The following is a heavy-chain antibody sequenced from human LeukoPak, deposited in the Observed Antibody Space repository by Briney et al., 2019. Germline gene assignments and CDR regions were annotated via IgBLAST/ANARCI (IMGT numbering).Heavy chain of an antibody. D-gene: IGHD5-24*01. CDR2: IKQDGSEK. CDR1: GFTFDDYG. V-gene: IGHV3-7*01. Sequence: GGSLRLSCAASGFTFDDYGMSWVRQAPGKGLEWVANIKQDGSEKYYVASVKGRFTISRDNAKNSLYLQMNSLRAEDTAVYYCARDLDGYNSCFDYWGQGALVTVSS. CDR3: ARDLDGYNSCFDY. J-gene: IGHJ4*02.